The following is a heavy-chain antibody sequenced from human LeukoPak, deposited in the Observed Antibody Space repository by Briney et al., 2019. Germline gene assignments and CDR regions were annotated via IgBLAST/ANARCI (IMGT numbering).Heavy chain of an antibody. J-gene: IGHJ4*02. V-gene: IGHV4-61*02. D-gene: IGHD2-21*01. CDR2: IYTSGST. CDR3: ASSGLWRQFDY. CDR1: GGSISSGSYY. Sequence: PSETLSLTXTVSGGSISSGSYYWSWIRQPAGRGLEWIGRIYTSGSTNYNPSLKTRVTISVDTSKDQFSLKLSSVTAADTAVYNCASSGLWRQFDYWGQGTLVTVSS.